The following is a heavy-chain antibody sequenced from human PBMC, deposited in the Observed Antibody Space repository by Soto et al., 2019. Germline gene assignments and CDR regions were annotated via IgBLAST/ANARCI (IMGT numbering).Heavy chain of an antibody. CDR1: GYTFTGYY. CDR2: INPNSGGT. J-gene: IGHJ6*02. CDR3: ARRATIFGVVPYYGMDV. D-gene: IGHD3-3*01. V-gene: IGHV1-2*02. Sequence: ASVKVSCKASGYTFTGYYMHWVRQAPGQGLEWMGWINPNSGGTNYAQKFQGRATMTRDTSISTAYMELSRLRSDDTAVYYCARRATIFGVVPYYGMDVWGQGTTVTVSS.